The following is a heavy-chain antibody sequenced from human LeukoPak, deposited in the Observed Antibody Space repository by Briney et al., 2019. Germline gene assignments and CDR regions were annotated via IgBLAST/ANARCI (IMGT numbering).Heavy chain of an antibody. CDR1: GLTFNIYD. V-gene: IGHV3-23*01. D-gene: IGHD3-22*01. CDR2: ISAGGGTK. J-gene: IGHJ3*02. CDR3: ARDYYDSSRYFYELMAFDI. Sequence: GSLRLSCAASGLTFNIYDMHWVRQAPGKGLEWVSVISAGGGTKDYADSVRGRFTISRDSSKNTLYLQMNSLRAEDTAVYYCARDYYDSSRYFYELMAFDIWGRGTMVTVSS.